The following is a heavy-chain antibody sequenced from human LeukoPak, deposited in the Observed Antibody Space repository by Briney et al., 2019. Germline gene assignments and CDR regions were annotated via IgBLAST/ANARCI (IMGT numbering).Heavy chain of an antibody. CDR2: ISYDGGNK. V-gene: IGHV3-30-3*01. Sequence: GGSLRLSCAASGFTFSSYAMHWVGHAPGKGLEWVAVISYDGGNKYYADSVKGRFTISRDNPKNTLYLQMSSLRAEDTAVYYCAREVTDAFDIWGQGTMVTVSS. J-gene: IGHJ3*02. CDR3: AREVTDAFDI. CDR1: GFTFSSYA.